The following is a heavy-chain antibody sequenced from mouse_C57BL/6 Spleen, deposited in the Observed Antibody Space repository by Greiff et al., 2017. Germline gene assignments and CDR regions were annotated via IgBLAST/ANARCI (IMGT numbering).Heavy chain of an antibody. CDR3: ARPYYYGSSYLDY. CDR2: INPSNGGT. V-gene: IGHV1-53*01. Sequence: QVHVKQPGTELVKPGASVKLSCKASGYTFTSYWMHWVKQRPGQGLEWIGNINPSNGGTNYNEKFKSKATLTVDKSSSTAYMQLSSLTSEDSAVYYCARPYYYGSSYLDYWGQGTTLTVSS. D-gene: IGHD1-1*01. CDR1: GYTFTSYW. J-gene: IGHJ2*01.